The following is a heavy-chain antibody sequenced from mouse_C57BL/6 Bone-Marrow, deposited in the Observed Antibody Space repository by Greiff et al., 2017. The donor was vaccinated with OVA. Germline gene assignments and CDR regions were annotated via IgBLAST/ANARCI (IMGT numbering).Heavy chain of an antibody. CDR3: ARVEDSSGYLDY. J-gene: IGHJ2*01. Sequence: QVQLQQSGAELARPGASVKLSCKASGYTFTSYGISWVKQRTGQGLEWIGEIYPRSGNTYYNEKFKGKATLTADKSSSTAYMELRSLTSEDSAVDFCARVEDSSGYLDYWGQGTTLTVSS. CDR1: GYTFTSYG. CDR2: IYPRSGNT. D-gene: IGHD3-2*02. V-gene: IGHV1-81*01.